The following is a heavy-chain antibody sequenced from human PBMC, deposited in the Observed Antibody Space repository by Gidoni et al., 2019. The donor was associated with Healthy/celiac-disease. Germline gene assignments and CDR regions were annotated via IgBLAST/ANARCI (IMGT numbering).Heavy chain of an antibody. J-gene: IGHJ1*01. CDR3: ARGGSSWYSYFQH. CDR1: GFTFSSYG. CDR2: RWYEGSNK. Sequence: QVPLVASGGGVVQPGRSLSLSCAASGFTFSSYGMHWVRQAPGKGLEWVAVRWYEGSNKYYADSVKGRFTISRDNSKNTLYLKMNSLRAEDTAVYYCARGGSSWYSYFQHWGQGTLVTVSS. D-gene: IGHD6-13*01. V-gene: IGHV3-33*01.